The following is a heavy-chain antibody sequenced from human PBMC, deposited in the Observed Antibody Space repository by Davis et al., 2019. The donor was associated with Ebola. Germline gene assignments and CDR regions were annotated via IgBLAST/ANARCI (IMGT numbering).Heavy chain of an antibody. V-gene: IGHV5-10-1*01. CDR3: ARHGGYCGGDCYGAIDY. CDR1: GYSFTSYW. J-gene: IGHJ4*03. CDR2: IDPSDSYT. Sequence: GESLKISCKGSGYSFTSYWISWVRQMPGKGLEWMGRIDPSDSYTNYSPSFQGHVTISADKSISTAYLQWSSLKASDTAMYYCARHGGYCGGDCYGAIDYWGQGTTVTVSS. D-gene: IGHD2-21*02.